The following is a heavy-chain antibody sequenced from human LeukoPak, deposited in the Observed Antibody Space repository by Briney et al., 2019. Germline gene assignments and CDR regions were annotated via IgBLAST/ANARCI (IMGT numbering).Heavy chain of an antibody. J-gene: IGHJ3*02. D-gene: IGHD2-2*01. CDR3: ARDWKDVVPAAEDAFDI. CDR1: GFTFSSYS. Sequence: GGSLRLSCAASGFTFSSYSMNWVRQAPGKGLEWVSSISSSSSYIYYADSVKGRFTISRDNAKNSLYLQMNSLRAEDTAVYYCARDWKDVVPAAEDAFDIWGQGTMVTVSS. V-gene: IGHV3-21*01. CDR2: ISSSSSYI.